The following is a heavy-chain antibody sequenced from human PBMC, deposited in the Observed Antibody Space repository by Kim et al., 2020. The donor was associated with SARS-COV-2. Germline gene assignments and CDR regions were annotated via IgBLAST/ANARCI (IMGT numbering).Heavy chain of an antibody. J-gene: IGHJ3*02. V-gene: IGHV1-69*04. CDR1: GGTFSSYA. CDR2: IIPIFGIA. D-gene: IGHD5-18*01. CDR3: ARDREGWIQLWRRVGAFDI. Sequence: SVKVSCKASGGTFSSYAISWVRQAPGQGLEWMGRIIPIFGIANYAQKFQGRVTITADKSTSTAYMELSSLRSEDTAVYYCARDREGWIQLWRRVGAFDIWGQGTMVTVSS.